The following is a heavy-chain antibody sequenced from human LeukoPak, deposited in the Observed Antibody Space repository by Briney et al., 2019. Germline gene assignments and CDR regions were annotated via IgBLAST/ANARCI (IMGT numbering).Heavy chain of an antibody. CDR1: GGTFSSYA. Sequence: ASVKVSCKASGGTFSSYAINWVRQAPGQGLEWMGRITPILGIANYGQKFQGRVTISADKSTSTAYMELSSLRSEDTAVYYCARATTVVTPFDYWGQGTLVTVSS. CDR2: ITPILGIA. J-gene: IGHJ4*02. CDR3: ARATTVVTPFDY. V-gene: IGHV1-69*04. D-gene: IGHD4-23*01.